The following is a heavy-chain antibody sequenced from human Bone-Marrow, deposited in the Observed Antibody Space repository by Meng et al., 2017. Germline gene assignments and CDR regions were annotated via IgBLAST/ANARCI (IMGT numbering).Heavy chain of an antibody. CDR3: ARDSGGIAAAGTVGY. CDR1: GGSISSYY. V-gene: IGHV4-59*12. J-gene: IGHJ4*02. D-gene: IGHD6-13*01. Sequence: SETLSLTCTVSGGSISSYYWSWIRQPPGKGLEWIGYIYYSGSTNYNPSLKSRVTISVDTSKNRFSPKLSSVTAADTAVYYCARDSGGIAAAGTVGYWGQGTLVTVSS. CDR2: IYYSGST.